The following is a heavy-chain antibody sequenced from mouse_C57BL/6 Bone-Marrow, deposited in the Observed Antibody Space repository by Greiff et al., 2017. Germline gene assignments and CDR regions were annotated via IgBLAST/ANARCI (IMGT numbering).Heavy chain of an antibody. J-gene: IGHJ4*01. CDR3: ARHYGSSYAMDY. CDR1: GYTFTSYW. D-gene: IGHD1-1*01. Sequence: QVQLQQPGAELVKPGASVKMSCKASGYTFTSYWITWVKQRPGQGLEWIGDIYPGSGSTNYNEKFKSKAKLTVDTSSSTAYMQLSSLTSEDSAVYYCARHYGSSYAMDYWGQGTSVTVSS. CDR2: IYPGSGST. V-gene: IGHV1-55*01.